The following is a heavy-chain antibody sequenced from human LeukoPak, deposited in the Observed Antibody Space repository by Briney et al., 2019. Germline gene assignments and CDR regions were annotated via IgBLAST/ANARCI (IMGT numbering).Heavy chain of an antibody. CDR3: ARKTMRGAHNWFDP. J-gene: IGHJ5*02. D-gene: IGHD1-1*01. CDR1: GYSFTRYD. CDR2: MNPNSGNT. V-gene: IGHV1-8*01. Sequence: APVKVSCKASGYSFTRYDINWVRQATGQGLEWMGWMNPNSGNTGYAQKFQGRVTMTRNTSISTAYMELSSLRSEDTAVYYCARKTMRGAHNWFDPWGQGTLVTVSS.